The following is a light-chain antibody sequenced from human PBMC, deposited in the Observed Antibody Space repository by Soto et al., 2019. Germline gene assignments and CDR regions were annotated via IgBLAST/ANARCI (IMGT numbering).Light chain of an antibody. J-gene: IGKJ3*01. Sequence: EIVMTQSPATLSVSPGERATLSCRASQSVSSNLAWYQQKPGQAPRLLIYGASTRATGIPARFSGSGSGTEFTLTISSLQSEDCAVYYCQQYNNWPPRFTFGPGTKVDIK. CDR1: QSVSSN. CDR2: GAS. CDR3: QQYNNWPPRFT. V-gene: IGKV3-15*01.